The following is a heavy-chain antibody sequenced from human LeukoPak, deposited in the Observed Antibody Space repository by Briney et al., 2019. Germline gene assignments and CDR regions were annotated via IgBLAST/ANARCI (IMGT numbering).Heavy chain of an antibody. CDR2: ISGSGGST. J-gene: IGHJ4*02. D-gene: IGHD1-1*01. Sequence: GGSLRLSCAASGFTFSDYYMSWIRQAPGKGLEWVSAISGSGGSTYYADSVKGRFTISRDNSKNTLYLQMNSLRAEDTAVYYCAKEVQGGTDYWGQGTLVTVSS. CDR1: GFTFSDYY. V-gene: IGHV3-23*01. CDR3: AKEVQGGTDY.